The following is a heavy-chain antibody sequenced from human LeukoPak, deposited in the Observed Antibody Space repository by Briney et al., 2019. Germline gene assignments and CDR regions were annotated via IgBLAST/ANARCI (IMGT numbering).Heavy chain of an antibody. V-gene: IGHV3-21*01. D-gene: IGHD3-9*01. CDR2: IISSSSYI. CDR3: ARSYYDILTGDAPGALDI. Sequence: GRSLRLSCAASGFTFSSYGMNWVRQPPRKGLEWVSSIISSSSYIYYADSLKGRFTISRDNAKNSLYLEMNSVRAEDTAVYYCARSYYDILTGDAPGALDIWGQGTMVTVSS. J-gene: IGHJ3*02. CDR1: GFTFSSYG.